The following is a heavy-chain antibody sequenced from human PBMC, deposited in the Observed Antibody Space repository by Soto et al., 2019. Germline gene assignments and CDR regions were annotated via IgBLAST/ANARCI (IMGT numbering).Heavy chain of an antibody. Sequence: PGESLKISCKGSGYNFATYWIGWVRQMPGKGLEWMGIIYPGDSDTRYSPSFQGQVAISADTSSRTVHLQWSSLKASDTAMYYCAXRNGDYPTINYYYYGLDVWGQGTTVTVSS. CDR1: GYNFATYW. CDR3: AXRNGDYPTINYYYYGLDV. V-gene: IGHV5-51*01. J-gene: IGHJ6*02. CDR2: IYPGDSDT. D-gene: IGHD4-17*01.